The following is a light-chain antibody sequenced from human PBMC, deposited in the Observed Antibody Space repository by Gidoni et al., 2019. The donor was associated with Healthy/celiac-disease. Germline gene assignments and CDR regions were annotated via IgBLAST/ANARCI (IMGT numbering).Light chain of an antibody. V-gene: IGKV3-20*01. J-gene: IGKJ1*01. CDR3: QRYGSSPTWT. CDR2: GAS. Sequence: IVLTQSPGPLSLSPGESATLACRASQSVSSSYLAWYQQEPGQAPRRLIYGASSRATGIPDRFSCSGSGTGFTLTISRLGPEDFAVYYCQRYGSSPTWTFGQGTKVEIK. CDR1: QSVSSSY.